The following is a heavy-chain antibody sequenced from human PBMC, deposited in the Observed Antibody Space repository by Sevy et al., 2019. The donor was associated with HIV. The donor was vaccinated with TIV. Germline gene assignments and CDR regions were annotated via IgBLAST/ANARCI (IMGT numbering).Heavy chain of an antibody. CDR3: ARGDGTGRCFDS. D-gene: IGHD1-26*01. Sequence: ASVKVSCKASGYNFNNYYIHWVRQAPGQWLQWMGVINPTSSSTYYPPKFQGRVTMTRDTSTSTVSLDLSSLRSEDTAVYYCARGDGTGRCFDSWGQGTLVTVSS. V-gene: IGHV1-46*02. CDR1: GYNFNNYY. J-gene: IGHJ4*02. CDR2: INPTSSST.